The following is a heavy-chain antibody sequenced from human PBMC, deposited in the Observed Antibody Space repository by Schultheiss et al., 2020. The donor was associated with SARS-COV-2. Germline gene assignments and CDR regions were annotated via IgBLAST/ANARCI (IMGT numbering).Heavy chain of an antibody. CDR3: ARGLRDV. V-gene: IGHV1-8*01. J-gene: IGHJ4*02. CDR1: GYTFTSYD. CDR2: INPNSGGT. Sequence: ASVKVSCKASGYTFTSYDINWVRQATGQGLEWVGWINPNSGGTNYAQKFQGRVTITADESTSTAYMELSSLRSEDTAVYYCARGLRDVWGQGTLVTVSS.